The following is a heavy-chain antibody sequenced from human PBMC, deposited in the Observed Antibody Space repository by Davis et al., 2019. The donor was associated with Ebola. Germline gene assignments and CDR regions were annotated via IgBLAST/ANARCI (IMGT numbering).Heavy chain of an antibody. J-gene: IGHJ5*02. CDR3: ATFTSIAARGRNWFDP. D-gene: IGHD6-6*01. V-gene: IGHV3-33*08. CDR1: GFTFSSYS. CDR2: IWYDGSNK. Sequence: GESLKISCAASGFTFSSYSMHWVRQAPGKGLEWVAVIWYDGSNKYYADSVKGRFTISRDNSKNTLYLQMNSLRAEDTAVYYCATFTSIAARGRNWFDPWGQGTLVTVSS.